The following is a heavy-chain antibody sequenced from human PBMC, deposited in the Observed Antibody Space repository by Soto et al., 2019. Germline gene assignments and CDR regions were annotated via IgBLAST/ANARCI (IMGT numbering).Heavy chain of an antibody. CDR2: INSGSFSI. J-gene: IGHJ6*02. CDR3: ARNESSNIYGMDV. Sequence: GESLKISCAASGFTFSSYSMNWVRQAPGKGLEWVSSINSGSFSINYADSVKGRFSISRDNAQNSLHLQMNNLRAEDTAVYYCARNESSNIYGMDVWGQGTTVTVSS. V-gene: IGHV3-21*01. CDR1: GFTFSSYS. D-gene: IGHD6-6*01.